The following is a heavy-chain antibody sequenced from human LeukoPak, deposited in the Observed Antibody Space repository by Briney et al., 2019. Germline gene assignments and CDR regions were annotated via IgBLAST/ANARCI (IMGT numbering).Heavy chain of an antibody. CDR1: GFTFSSFW. CDR2: ISYDGRR. J-gene: IGHJ6*04. V-gene: IGHV3-74*01. Sequence: GGSLRLSCAASGFTFSSFWMHWVRQAPGKGLVWVSRISYDGRRGYADSVKGRFTISRDDAKNTLYLQMNSLRAEDTAVYYCAELGITMIGGVWGKGTTVTISS. D-gene: IGHD3-10*02. CDR3: AELGITMIGGV.